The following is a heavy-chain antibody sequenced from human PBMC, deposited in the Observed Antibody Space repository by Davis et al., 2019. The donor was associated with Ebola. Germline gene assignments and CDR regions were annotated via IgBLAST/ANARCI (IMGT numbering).Heavy chain of an antibody. J-gene: IGHJ5*02. D-gene: IGHD3-3*01. CDR2: IYYSGST. CDR3: ARSVRAILTRFDP. V-gene: IGHV4-39*07. CDR1: GGSVSSGSYY. Sequence: PGGSLRLSCTVSGGSVSSGSYYWGWIRQPPGKGLEWIGSIYYSGSTYYNPSLKSRVTISVDTSKNQFSLKLSSVTAADTAVYYCARSVRAILTRFDPWGQGTLVTVSS.